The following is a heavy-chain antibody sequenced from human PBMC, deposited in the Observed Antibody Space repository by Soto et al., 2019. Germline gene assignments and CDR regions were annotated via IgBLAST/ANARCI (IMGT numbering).Heavy chain of an antibody. Sequence: SGTLPLTCAVYGGSFSGYYWRWIRQPPGKGLEWIGEINHSGSTNYNPSLKSRVTISVDTSKNQFSLKLSSVTAADTAVYYCARGIGSSWYFLSWWFDPWGQGTLVTVSS. CDR1: GGSFSGYY. J-gene: IGHJ5*02. CDR3: ARGIGSSWYFLSWWFDP. CDR2: INHSGST. D-gene: IGHD6-13*01. V-gene: IGHV4-34*01.